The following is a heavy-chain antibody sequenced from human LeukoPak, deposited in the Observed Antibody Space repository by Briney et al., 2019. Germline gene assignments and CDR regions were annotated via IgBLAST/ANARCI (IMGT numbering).Heavy chain of an antibody. V-gene: IGHV1-24*01. CDR3: ATTTMVRGVIEGYFDY. CDR2: FDPEDGET. Sequence: ALVKVSCKVSGYTLTELSMHWVRQAPGKGLEWMGGFDPEDGETIYAQKFQGRVTMTEDTSTDTAYMELSSLRSEDTAVYYCATTTMVRGVIEGYFDYWGQGTLVTVSS. CDR1: GYTLTELS. J-gene: IGHJ4*02. D-gene: IGHD3-10*01.